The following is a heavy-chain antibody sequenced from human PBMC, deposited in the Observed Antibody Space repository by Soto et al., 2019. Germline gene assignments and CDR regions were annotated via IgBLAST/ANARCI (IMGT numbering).Heavy chain of an antibody. J-gene: IGHJ4*02. D-gene: IGHD6-19*01. CDR1: GGPISGSY. CDR3: ARSVAVPGAHIDY. Sequence: SETLSLTCSVSGGPISGSYWSWIRQSPGKGLEWLGYVYYTGSTNYSPSLRSRVSISVDTSKNEFSLRLSSVTAADTAVYFCARSVAVPGAHIDYWGQGPPVTVSS. CDR2: VYYTGST. V-gene: IGHV4-59*01.